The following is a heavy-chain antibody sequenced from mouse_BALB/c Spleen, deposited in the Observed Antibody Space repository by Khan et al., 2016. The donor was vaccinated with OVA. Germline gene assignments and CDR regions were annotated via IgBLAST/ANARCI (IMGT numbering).Heavy chain of an antibody. CDR2: ISYSGST. V-gene: IGHV3-2*02. J-gene: IGHJ2*01. D-gene: IGHD2-14*01. CDR1: GYSITSDYA. Sequence: EVQLQESGPGLVKPSQSLSLTCTVTGYSITSDYAWTWIRQFPGNKLEWMGYISYSGSTSYNPSLKSRISITRDTSKNMFFMQLNYVTTEDKATDYGASIRVYYRYSFFDYWGQGTTLTVSS. CDR3: ASIRVYYRYSFFDY.